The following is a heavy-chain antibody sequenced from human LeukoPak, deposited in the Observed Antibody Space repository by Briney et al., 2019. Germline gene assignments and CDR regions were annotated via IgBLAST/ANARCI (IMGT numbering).Heavy chain of an antibody. V-gene: IGHV4-31*03. J-gene: IGHJ4*02. CDR2: IYYSGST. Sequence: SETLSLTCTVSGGSISSGGYYWSWIRQHPGKGLEWIGYIYYSGSTYYNPSLKSRVTISVDTSKNQFSLKLSSVTAADTAVYYCARDYYDSSGYGHFDYWGQGTLVTVSS. CDR1: GGSISSGGYY. D-gene: IGHD3-22*01. CDR3: ARDYYDSSGYGHFDY.